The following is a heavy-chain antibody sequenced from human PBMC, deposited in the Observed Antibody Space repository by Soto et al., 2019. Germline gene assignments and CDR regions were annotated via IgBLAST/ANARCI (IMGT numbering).Heavy chain of an antibody. D-gene: IGHD6-19*01. V-gene: IGHV2-5*02. CDR1: GFSLSSSGVG. J-gene: IGHJ4*02. CDR3: AHIPGHSSGCLDY. Sequence: QITLKESGPTLVKPTQTLTLTCTFSGFSLSSSGVGVGWIRQPPGKALEWLALIYWDDDDRYSPSLKNRLTTTKDTDKIQVVLTMTNMYPVDTATYYCAHIPGHSSGCLDYWGQGILVTVSS. CDR2: IYWDDDD.